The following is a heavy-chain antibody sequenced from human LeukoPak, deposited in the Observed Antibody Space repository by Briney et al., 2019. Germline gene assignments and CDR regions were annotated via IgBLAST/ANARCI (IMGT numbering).Heavy chain of an antibody. Sequence: GGSLRLSCAASVSTFSSYAMSWVRQAPGKGLEWVSGISGSGGSTYYADSVKGRFTISRDNPKNTLDLQMNSLRVEDTAVYYCAKANGGYYDSSGYFLHYWGQGTLVTVSS. D-gene: IGHD3-22*01. V-gene: IGHV3-23*01. J-gene: IGHJ4*02. CDR2: ISGSGGST. CDR3: AKANGGYYDSSGYFLHY. CDR1: VSTFSSYA.